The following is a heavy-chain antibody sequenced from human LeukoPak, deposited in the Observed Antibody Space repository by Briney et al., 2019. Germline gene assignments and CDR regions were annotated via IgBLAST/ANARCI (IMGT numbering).Heavy chain of an antibody. CDR2: ISYDGNN. J-gene: IGHJ4*02. D-gene: IGHD2-2*01. V-gene: IGHV3-30*18. CDR3: AKDRGTSSGYFDY. CDR1: GYTFTHYG. Sequence: GGSLRLSCVISGYTFTHYGFHWVRQAPGKALEWVAFISYDGNNKYEDSVKGRFTIPRDNSKSTLHLQMNGLRAEDTAVYYCAKDRGTSSGYFDYWGQGTLVTVSS.